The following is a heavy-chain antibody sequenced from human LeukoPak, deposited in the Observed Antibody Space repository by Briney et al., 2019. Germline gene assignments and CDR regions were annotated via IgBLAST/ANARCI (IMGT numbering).Heavy chain of an antibody. CDR1: GYTFTGYY. D-gene: IGHD1-26*01. Sequence: ASVKVSCKASGYTFTGYYMHWVRQAPGQGLEWMGWINPNSGGAEYAPKFQGWVTMTRDTSISTAYVEVSRLISDDTAVYYCARDLTSTSNWEFDYWGQGTLVIVSS. J-gene: IGHJ4*02. CDR3: ARDLTSTSNWEFDY. CDR2: INPNSGGA. V-gene: IGHV1-2*04.